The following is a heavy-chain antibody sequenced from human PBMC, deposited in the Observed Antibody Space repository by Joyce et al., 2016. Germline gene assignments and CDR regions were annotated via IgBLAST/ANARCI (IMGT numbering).Heavy chain of an antibody. J-gene: IGHJ6*02. CDR2: IYWDDDK. Sequence: QVTLKESGPTLVKPTQTLTLTCTFSGFSLSTSGVGVGWIRQPPGKALEWLALIYWDDDKRYNSSLKSRLTITKDTSKNQVVLTMTNMDPVDTATYYCAHAPATDRYYGMDVWGQGTTVTVSS. CDR3: AHAPATDRYYGMDV. V-gene: IGHV2-5*02. CDR1: GFSLSTSGVG. D-gene: IGHD6-25*01.